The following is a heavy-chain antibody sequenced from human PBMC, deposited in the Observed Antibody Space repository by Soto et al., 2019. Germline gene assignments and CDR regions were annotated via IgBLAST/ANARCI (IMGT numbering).Heavy chain of an antibody. CDR3: ARFSQNLAAAGTRSFDY. Sequence: SETLSLTCTVSGGSISSYYWSWIRQPPGKGLEWIGYIYYSGSTNYNPSLKSRVTISVDTSKNQFSLKLSSVTAADTAVYYCARFSQNLAAAGTRSFDYWGQGTLVTVS. CDR2: IYYSGST. J-gene: IGHJ4*02. CDR1: GGSISSYY. D-gene: IGHD6-13*01. V-gene: IGHV4-59*01.